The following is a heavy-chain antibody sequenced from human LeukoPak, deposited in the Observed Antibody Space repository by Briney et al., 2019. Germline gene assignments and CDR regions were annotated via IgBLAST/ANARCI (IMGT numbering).Heavy chain of an antibody. CDR1: SGSISGYY. CDR3: ARAGPSSGWYNFDY. J-gene: IGHJ4*02. D-gene: IGHD6-19*01. Sequence: PSETLSLTCAVSSGSISGYYWSWIRQPPGKGLEWIGCVYSSGSTNYNPSLEGRVTISIDTPKNQFSLRLNSVTAADTAVYYCARAGPSSGWYNFDYWGQGTLVTVSS. CDR2: VYSSGST. V-gene: IGHV4-59*01.